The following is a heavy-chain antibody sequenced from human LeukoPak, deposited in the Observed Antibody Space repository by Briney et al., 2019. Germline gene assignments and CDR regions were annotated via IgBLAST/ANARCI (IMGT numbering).Heavy chain of an antibody. CDR3: AKGVRVAIFGVLDQ. CDR2: IIPIFGTA. Sequence: GASVKVSCKASGGTFSSYAISWVRQAPGQGLEWMGGIIPIFGTANYAQKFQGRVTITADESTSTAYMELSSLRSEDTAVYYCAKGVRVAIFGVLDQWGQGTLVTVSS. CDR1: GGTFSSYA. V-gene: IGHV1-69*13. J-gene: IGHJ4*02. D-gene: IGHD3-3*01.